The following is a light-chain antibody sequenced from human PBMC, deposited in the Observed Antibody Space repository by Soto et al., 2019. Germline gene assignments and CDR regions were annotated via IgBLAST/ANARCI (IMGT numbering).Light chain of an antibody. CDR3: QQSYSTPRT. V-gene: IGKV1-39*01. CDR2: AAS. CDR1: QSISSY. J-gene: IGKJ4*01. Sequence: DIQMTQSPSSLSASVGDRVTITCRASQSISSYLNWYQQKQGKAHKXLIYAASSLQSGVPSRFSGSGSGTDFTLTISSLQPEDFETYYCQQSYSTPRTFGGGTKVDIK.